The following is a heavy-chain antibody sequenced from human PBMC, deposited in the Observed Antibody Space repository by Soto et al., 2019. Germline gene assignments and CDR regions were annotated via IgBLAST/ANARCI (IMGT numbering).Heavy chain of an antibody. CDR3: ARDCKQLVRDWFDP. D-gene: IGHD6-13*01. CDR1: GYAFTSYD. CDR2: MNPNSGNT. V-gene: IGHV1-8*01. Sequence: ASVKVSCKASGYAFTSYDINWVRQATGQGLEWMGWMNPNSGNTGYAQKFQGRVTMTRNTSISTAYMELSSLRSEDTAVYYCARDCKQLVRDWFDPWGQGTLVTVSS. J-gene: IGHJ5*02.